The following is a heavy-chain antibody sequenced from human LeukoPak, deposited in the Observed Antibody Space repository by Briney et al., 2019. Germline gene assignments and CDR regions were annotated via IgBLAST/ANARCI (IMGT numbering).Heavy chain of an antibody. CDR3: VKDMTSGYIYGFFDY. Sequence: GRSLRLSCAASGFTFDDYAMHWVRQAPGKGLEWVSGISWYSGGIGYADSVKGRFTISRDNAKNSLYLQMNSLRAEDMAFYYCVKDMTSGYIYGFFDYWGQGTLVSVSS. J-gene: IGHJ4*02. V-gene: IGHV3-9*03. D-gene: IGHD5-18*01. CDR1: GFTFDDYA. CDR2: ISWYSGGI.